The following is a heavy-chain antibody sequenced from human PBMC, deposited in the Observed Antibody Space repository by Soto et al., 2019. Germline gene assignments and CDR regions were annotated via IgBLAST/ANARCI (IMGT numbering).Heavy chain of an antibody. CDR3: ARQGSSSWYGFYYYGMDV. V-gene: IGHV5-10-1*01. Sequence: PGESLKISCKGSGYSFTSYWISWVRQMPGKGLEWMGRIDPSDSYTNYSPSFQGHVTISADKSISTAYLQWSSLKASDTAMYYCARQGSSSWYGFYYYGMDVWGQGTTVTAP. D-gene: IGHD6-13*01. CDR2: IDPSDSYT. J-gene: IGHJ6*02. CDR1: GYSFTSYW.